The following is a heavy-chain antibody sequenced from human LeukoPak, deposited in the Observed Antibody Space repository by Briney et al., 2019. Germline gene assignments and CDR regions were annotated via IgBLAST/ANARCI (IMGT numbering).Heavy chain of an antibody. V-gene: IGHV4-59*01. CDR2: IYYSGST. Sequence: SGTLSLTCTVSGGSISSYYWSWIRQPPGKGLEWIGYIYYSGSTNYNPSLKSRVTISVDTSKNQFSLKLSSVTAADTAVYYCARGLGSNWFDPWGQGTLVTVSS. CDR1: GGSISSYY. D-gene: IGHD3-16*01. CDR3: ARGLGSNWFDP. J-gene: IGHJ5*02.